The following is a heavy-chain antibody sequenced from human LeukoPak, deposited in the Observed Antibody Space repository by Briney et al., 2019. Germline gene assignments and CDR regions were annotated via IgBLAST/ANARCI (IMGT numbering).Heavy chain of an antibody. J-gene: IGHJ4*02. Sequence: GGSLRLSCAASGFTFRIYAMSWVRQAPGKGLEWVAYIKKTGSETYYVDSVKGRFTITRDNTRNSLFLQMYSLRAEDTAVYFCAREDGYCSGGSCYSYFDSWGQGTLVTVSS. D-gene: IGHD2-15*01. CDR2: IKKTGSET. CDR1: GFTFRIYA. V-gene: IGHV3-7*01. CDR3: AREDGYCSGGSCYSYFDS.